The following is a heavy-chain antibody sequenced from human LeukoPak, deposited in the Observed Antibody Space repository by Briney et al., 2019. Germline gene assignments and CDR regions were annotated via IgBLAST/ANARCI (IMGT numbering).Heavy chain of an antibody. CDR2: IWYDGSNK. J-gene: IGHJ6*02. CDR3: AKGPGYSSGWYRYYYYGMDV. CDR1: GFTFSSYG. Sequence: PGRSLRLSCAASGFTFSSYGMHWVRQAPGKGLEWVAVIWYDGSNKYYADSVKGRFTISRDNSKNTLYLQMNSLRAEDTAVYYCAKGPGYSSGWYRYYYYGMDVWGQGTTVTVSS. V-gene: IGHV3-33*06. D-gene: IGHD6-19*01.